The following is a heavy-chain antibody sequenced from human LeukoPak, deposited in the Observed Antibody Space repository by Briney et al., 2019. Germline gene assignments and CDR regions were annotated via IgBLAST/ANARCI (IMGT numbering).Heavy chain of an antibody. D-gene: IGHD6-13*01. V-gene: IGHV3-30*02. CDR3: AKELSSSWSTCDY. Sequence: GGSLRLSCAASGFTFSSYGMHLVRQAPGKGLEWVAFIRFDGSNKYYADSVKGRFTISRDNSKNTLYLQMNSLRTEDTAVYYCAKELSSSWSTCDYWGQGTLVTVSS. CDR1: GFTFSSYG. J-gene: IGHJ4*02. CDR2: IRFDGSNK.